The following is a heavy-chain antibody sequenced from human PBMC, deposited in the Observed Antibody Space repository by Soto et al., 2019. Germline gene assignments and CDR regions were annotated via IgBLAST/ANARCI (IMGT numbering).Heavy chain of an antibody. CDR1: GYTFTSYG. V-gene: IGHV1-18*01. J-gene: IGHJ5*02. CDR3: ARDDFWSGYYTDNWFDP. D-gene: IGHD3-3*01. Sequence: AASVKVSCKAAGYTFTSYGISWVRQAPGQGLEWMGWISAYNGNTNYAQKLQGRVTMTTDTSTSTAYMELRSLRSDDTAVYYCARDDFWSGYYTDNWFDPWGQGTLVTVSS. CDR2: ISAYNGNT.